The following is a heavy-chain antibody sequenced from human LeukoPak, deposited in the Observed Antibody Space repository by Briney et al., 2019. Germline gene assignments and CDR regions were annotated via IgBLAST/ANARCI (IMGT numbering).Heavy chain of an antibody. CDR2: IYYSGST. CDR3: ARLGEYSYKD. Sequence: SETLSLTCTVSGGSISSFYWSWIRQPPGKGLEWIGYIYYSGSTNYNPSLKSRVTISVDTSKNQFSLKLSSVTAADTAVYYCARLGEYSYKDWGQGTLVTVSS. D-gene: IGHD5-18*01. J-gene: IGHJ4*02. V-gene: IGHV4-59*01. CDR1: GGSISSFY.